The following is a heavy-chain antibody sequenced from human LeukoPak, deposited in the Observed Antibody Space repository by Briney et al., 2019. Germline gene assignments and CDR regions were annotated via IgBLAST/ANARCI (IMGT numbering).Heavy chain of an antibody. CDR2: IKSKTDGGTT. V-gene: IGHV3-15*01. CDR3: TTGPFDYYGSASYLANGMDV. D-gene: IGHD3-10*01. J-gene: IGHJ6*02. CDR1: GFTFSNAW. Sequence: GGSLRLSCAASGFTFSNAWMSWVRQAPGKGLEWVGCIKSKTDGGTTDYTAPVKGRFTISRDDSKNTLYLQMNSLKTEDTAVYYCTTGPFDYYGSASYLANGMDVWGQGTTVIVSS.